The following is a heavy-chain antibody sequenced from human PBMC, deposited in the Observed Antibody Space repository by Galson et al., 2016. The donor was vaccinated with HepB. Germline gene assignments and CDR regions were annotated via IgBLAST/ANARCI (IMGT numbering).Heavy chain of an antibody. CDR1: GLPFSDSY. V-gene: IGHV3-11*01. J-gene: IGHJ4*02. CDR3: ATQLHLIIVPGTFDS. CDR2: ISNTGNTI. Sequence: LSCAASGLPFSDSYMSWIRQAPGKGLEWISYISNTGNTIYYADSVKGRFTISRDNAKNSVYLQMNTLRGEDTAVYYCATQLHLIIVPGTFDSWGQGTLVTVSS. D-gene: IGHD2/OR15-2a*01.